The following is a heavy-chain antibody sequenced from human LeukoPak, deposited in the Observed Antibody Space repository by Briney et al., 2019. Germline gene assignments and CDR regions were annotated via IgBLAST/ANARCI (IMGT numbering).Heavy chain of an antibody. J-gene: IGHJ6*02. D-gene: IGHD5-12*01. Sequence: PGGSLRLSCAASGFTFSTFGMHWVRQAPGKGLERVAVISFDGSNKYCADSVKGRFTISRDNSKNTLCLQMNSLRAEDTAEYYCAKGFSGPSNYYYYAMDAWGQGTTVIVSS. CDR2: ISFDGSNK. V-gene: IGHV3-30*18. CDR3: AKGFSGPSNYYYYAMDA. CDR1: GFTFSTFG.